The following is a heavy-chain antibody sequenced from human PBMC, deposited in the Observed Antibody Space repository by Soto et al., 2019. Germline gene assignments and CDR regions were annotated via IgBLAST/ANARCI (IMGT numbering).Heavy chain of an antibody. V-gene: IGHV1-46*01. J-gene: IGHJ6*02. Sequence: ASVKVXCKASGYSXSDYYIIWVRQAPGQGLEWMGIINPSGSSTSYAQKFQGRVSMTRDTSTSTVYMELSSLRSEDTAVYYCARRRTTAEYHGMDVWGQGTTVTVSS. CDR3: ARRRTTAEYHGMDV. D-gene: IGHD4-17*01. CDR1: GYSXSDYY. CDR2: INPSGSST.